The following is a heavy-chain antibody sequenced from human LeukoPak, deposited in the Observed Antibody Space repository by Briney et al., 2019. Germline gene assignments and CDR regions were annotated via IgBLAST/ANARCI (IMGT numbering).Heavy chain of an antibody. CDR2: IYYNGIS. CDR1: GGSISGYY. CDR3: ARDLVVHKSWRKWLLLGY. V-gene: IGHV4-59*01. D-gene: IGHD3-22*01. Sequence: SETLSLTCTVSGGSISGYYWSWIRQPPGKGLEWIAYIYYNGISNYNPSLKSRVIISVDSSKNQFSLKLTSVTAADTAVYYCARDLVVHKSWRKWLLLGYWGQGTLVTVSS. J-gene: IGHJ4*02.